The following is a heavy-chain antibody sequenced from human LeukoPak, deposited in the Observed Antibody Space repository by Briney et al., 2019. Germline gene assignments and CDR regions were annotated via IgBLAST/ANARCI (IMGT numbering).Heavy chain of an antibody. J-gene: IGHJ4*02. CDR1: GFTFSSYW. CDR3: ARDGGYSSSWPVGTFDY. V-gene: IGHV3-7*01. D-gene: IGHD6-13*01. Sequence: AGGSLRLSCAASGFTFSSYWMSWVRQAPGKGLEWVANIKQDGSEKYYVDSVKGRFTISRDNAKNSLYLQMNSLRAEDTAVYYCARDGGYSSSWPVGTFDYWGQGTLVTVSS. CDR2: IKQDGSEK.